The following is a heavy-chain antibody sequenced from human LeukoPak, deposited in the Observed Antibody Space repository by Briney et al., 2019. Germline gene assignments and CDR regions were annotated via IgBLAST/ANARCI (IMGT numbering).Heavy chain of an antibody. Sequence: PGGSLRLSCAASGFTFSSYAMSWVRQAPGKGLEWVGRIKSKTDGGTTDYAAPVKGRFTISRDDSKNTLYLQMNSLKTEDTAVYYCTTDRYYYDSSGYYYGFPFDYWGQGTLVTVSS. D-gene: IGHD3-22*01. CDR3: TTDRYYYDSSGYYYGFPFDY. CDR2: IKSKTDGGTT. CDR1: GFTFSSYA. J-gene: IGHJ4*02. V-gene: IGHV3-15*01.